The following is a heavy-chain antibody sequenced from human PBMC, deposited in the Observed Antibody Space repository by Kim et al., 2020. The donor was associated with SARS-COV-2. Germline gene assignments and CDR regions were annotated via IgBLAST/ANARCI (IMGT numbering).Heavy chain of an antibody. CDR3: AKGLRIQLWSSYAFDI. Sequence: GGSLRLSCAVSGFTFSSYAMSWVRQAPGKGLEWVSGISGSGGSTYYADSVKGRFTISRDTPKNTLYLQMNSLRAEDTAVYYCAKGLRIQLWSSYAFDIWGQGTMVTVSS. J-gene: IGHJ3*02. D-gene: IGHD5-18*01. CDR2: ISGSGGST. V-gene: IGHV3-23*01. CDR1: GFTFSSYA.